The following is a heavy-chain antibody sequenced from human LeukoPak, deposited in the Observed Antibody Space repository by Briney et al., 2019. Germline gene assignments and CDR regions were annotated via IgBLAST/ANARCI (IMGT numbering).Heavy chain of an antibody. CDR2: ITSSSTV. D-gene: IGHD6-6*01. CDR1: GFTFSNYS. V-gene: IGHV3-48*04. J-gene: IGHJ6*03. CDR3: ARASTEYSSSLGSTYYYYYMDV. Sequence: GGSLRLSCAASGFTFSNYSMNWVRQAPGKGLEWVSYITSSSTVYYAGSVKGRFTISRDNAKNSLYLQMNSLRAEDTAVYYCARASTEYSSSLGSTYYYYYMDVWGKGTTVTVSS.